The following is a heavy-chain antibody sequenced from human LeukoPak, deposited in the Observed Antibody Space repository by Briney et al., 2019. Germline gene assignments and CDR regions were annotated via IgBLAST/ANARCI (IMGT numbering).Heavy chain of an antibody. Sequence: ASVKVSCKASGYTFTSYDINWVRQATGQGLEWMGWMNPNSGNTDYAQKFQGRVTMTRNTSISTAYMELSSLRSEDTAVYYCASITVTTPSYYYYGMDVWGQGTTVTVSS. V-gene: IGHV1-8*01. CDR2: MNPNSGNT. CDR3: ASITVTTPSYYYYGMDV. CDR1: GYTFTSYD. D-gene: IGHD4-17*01. J-gene: IGHJ6*02.